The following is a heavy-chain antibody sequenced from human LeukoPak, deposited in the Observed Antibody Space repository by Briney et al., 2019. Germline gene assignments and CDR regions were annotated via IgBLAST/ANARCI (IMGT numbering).Heavy chain of an antibody. V-gene: IGHV4-59*08. Sequence: SETLSLTCTVSGGSISSYYWSWIRQPPGKGLEWLGYIYYSGSTNYNPSLKSRVTISVDTSKNQFSLKLSSVTAADTAVYYCARLPGYSGYVASFFFDYWGQGTLVTVSS. CDR3: ARLPGYSGYVASFFFDY. CDR2: IYYSGST. J-gene: IGHJ4*02. D-gene: IGHD5-12*01. CDR1: GGSISSYY.